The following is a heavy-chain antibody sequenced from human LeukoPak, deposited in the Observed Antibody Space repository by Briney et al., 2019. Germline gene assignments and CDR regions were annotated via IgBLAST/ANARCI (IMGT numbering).Heavy chain of an antibody. D-gene: IGHD3-10*01. CDR2: ISYDGSNK. V-gene: IGHV3-30-3*01. CDR3: ARDPAVLRGEFDY. CDR1: GFTFNYYA. Sequence: GGSLRLSCSASGFTFNYYAMSWVRQAPGKGLEWAAVISYDGSNKYYADSVKGRFTISRDNSKNTLYLQMNSLRAEDTAVYYCARDPAVLRGEFDYWGQGTLVTVSS. J-gene: IGHJ4*02.